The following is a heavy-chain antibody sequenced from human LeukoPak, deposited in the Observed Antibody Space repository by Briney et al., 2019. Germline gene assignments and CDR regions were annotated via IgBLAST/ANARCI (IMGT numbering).Heavy chain of an antibody. Sequence: SETLSLTCTVSGGSISSYYWSWIRQPPGKGLEWIGCIYTSGSTNYNPSLKSRVTISVDTSKNQFSLKLSSVTAADTAVYYCARQAFYDFSLEPWGQGTLVTVSS. CDR1: GGSISSYY. D-gene: IGHD3-3*01. CDR2: IYTSGST. V-gene: IGHV4-4*09. CDR3: ARQAFYDFSLEP. J-gene: IGHJ4*02.